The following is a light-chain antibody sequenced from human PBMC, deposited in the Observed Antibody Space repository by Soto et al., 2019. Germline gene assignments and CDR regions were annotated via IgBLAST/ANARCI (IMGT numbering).Light chain of an antibody. Sequence: DIPITQSPSTLSAPVGDRVTITCRASQSISNWLAWYQVKPGKAPKVLIYDASTLQRGVPSRFSGTGSGTEFTLTINNLQPDDFATYYCQQWTFGQGTKVDI. J-gene: IGKJ1*01. CDR1: QSISNW. V-gene: IGKV1-5*01. CDR2: DAS. CDR3: QQWT.